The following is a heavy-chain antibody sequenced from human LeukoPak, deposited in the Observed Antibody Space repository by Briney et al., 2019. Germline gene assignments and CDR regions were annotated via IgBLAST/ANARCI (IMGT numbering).Heavy chain of an antibody. V-gene: IGHV3-30*02. Sequence: GGSLRLSCSASGFTFSAYGMHWVRQPPGTGLEWVAFIRYDGSNKYYTDSVKGRFTVSRDSAKNTLFLQINSLRVDDTAVYYCARGHPHGWELYLDYWGQGALVIVSS. CDR3: ARGHPHGWELYLDY. J-gene: IGHJ4*02. CDR1: GFTFSAYG. CDR2: IRYDGSNK. D-gene: IGHD4-23*01.